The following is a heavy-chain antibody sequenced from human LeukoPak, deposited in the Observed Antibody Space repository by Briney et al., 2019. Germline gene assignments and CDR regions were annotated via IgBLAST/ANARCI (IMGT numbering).Heavy chain of an antibody. V-gene: IGHV1-2*06. CDR2: INPNSGGT. Sequence: ASVKVSCKASGYTFTGYYMHWVRQAPGQGLEWMGRINPNSGGTNYAQKFQGRVTMTRDTSTSTVYMELSSLRSEDTAVYYCARDGLDYWGQGTLVTVSS. CDR3: ARDGLDY. CDR1: GYTFTGYY. J-gene: IGHJ4*02.